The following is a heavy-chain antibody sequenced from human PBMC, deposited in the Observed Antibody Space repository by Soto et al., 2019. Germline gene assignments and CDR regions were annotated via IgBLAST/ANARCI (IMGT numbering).Heavy chain of an antibody. CDR3: ARGKRATPGTMVRGVRTSYYGMDV. J-gene: IGHJ6*02. CDR1: GGSISSGDYY. CDR2: IYYSGST. Sequence: PSETLSLTCTVSGGSISSGDYYWSWIRQPPGKGLEWIGYIYYSGSTYYNPSLKSRVTISVDTSKNQFSLKLSSVTAADTAVYYCARGKRATPGTMVRGVRTSYYGMDVWGQGTTVTVSS. V-gene: IGHV4-30-4*01. D-gene: IGHD3-10*01.